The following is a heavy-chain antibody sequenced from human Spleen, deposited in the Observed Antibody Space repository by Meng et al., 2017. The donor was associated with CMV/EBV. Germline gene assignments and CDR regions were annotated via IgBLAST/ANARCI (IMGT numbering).Heavy chain of an antibody. Sequence: SCAASGFIFSSYTMIWVRQAPGEGLEWVSSISSSSNYIYYADSVKGRFTISRDNAKNSVYLQMNSLRVADTAVYYCAREGGRAAGIDFWGQGTLVPSPQ. V-gene: IGHV3-21*01. CDR1: GFIFSSYT. D-gene: IGHD6-13*01. CDR2: ISSSSNYI. J-gene: IGHJ4*02. CDR3: AREGGRAAGIDF.